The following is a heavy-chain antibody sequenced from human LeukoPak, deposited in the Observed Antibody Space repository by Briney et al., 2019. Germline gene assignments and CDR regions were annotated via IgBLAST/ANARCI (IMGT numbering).Heavy chain of an antibody. Sequence: SETLSLTCTVSGYSISSGYYWGWIRQPPGKGLEWIGNIYHSGSTNYNPSLKSRVTISVETSKNQFSLKLSSVTAADTAVYYCARVTGYMIEDYFDYWGQGTLVTVSS. V-gene: IGHV4-38-2*02. CDR3: ARVTGYMIEDYFDY. CDR1: GYSISSGYY. D-gene: IGHD3-22*01. CDR2: IYHSGST. J-gene: IGHJ4*02.